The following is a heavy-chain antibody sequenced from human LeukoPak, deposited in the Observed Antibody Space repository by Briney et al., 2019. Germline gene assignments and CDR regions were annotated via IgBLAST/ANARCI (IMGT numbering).Heavy chain of an antibody. Sequence: PGRSLRLSCAASGFTFSNHGMHWVRQAPGKGLEWVALIWSDGSDKYYADSVKGRFTISRDNSNNTLYLHMNSLRADDTAVYYCARSSTSRGIDWFDPWGQGTLVTVSS. J-gene: IGHJ5*02. D-gene: IGHD3-16*01. CDR2: IWSDGSDK. CDR1: GFTFSNHG. V-gene: IGHV3-33*01. CDR3: ARSSTSRGIDWFDP.